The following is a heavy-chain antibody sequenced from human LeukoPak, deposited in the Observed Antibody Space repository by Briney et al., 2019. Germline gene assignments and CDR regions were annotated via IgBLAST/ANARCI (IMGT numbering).Heavy chain of an antibody. J-gene: IGHJ3*02. V-gene: IGHV1-2*02. CDR3: ARTYCGGDCYLNDAFDI. D-gene: IGHD2-21*01. CDR2: INPNSGAT. Sequence: ASVEVSCKASGYTFTGYYMHWVRQAPGQGLEWMGWINPNSGATNNAQKFQGRVTMTRDTSISTAYMELSRLRSDDTAVYYCARTYCGGDCYLNDAFDIWGQGTMVTVSS. CDR1: GYTFTGYY.